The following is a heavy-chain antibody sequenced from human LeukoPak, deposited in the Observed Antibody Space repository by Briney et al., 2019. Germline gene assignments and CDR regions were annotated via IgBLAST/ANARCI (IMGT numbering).Heavy chain of an antibody. V-gene: IGHV3-23*01. CDR1: GFTVSSNY. J-gene: IGHJ4*02. D-gene: IGHD6-19*01. Sequence: GGSLRLSCAVSGFTVSSNYMSWVRQAPGQGLEWVSSISGGGGSTYYADSVKGRFTFSRDNSKNTLYLQMNSLRAEDTAVYYCAKRSSGLVPYFDYWGQGTLVTVSS. CDR2: ISGGGGST. CDR3: AKRSSGLVPYFDY.